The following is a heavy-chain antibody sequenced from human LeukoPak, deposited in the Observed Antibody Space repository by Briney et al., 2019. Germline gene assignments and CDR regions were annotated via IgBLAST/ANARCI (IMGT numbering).Heavy chain of an antibody. Sequence: GGSLRLSCAASGCTFDDYAMHWVRQAPGKGLEWVSLISGDGGSTYYADSVKGRFTISRDNSKNSLYLQMNSLRTEDTALYYCAKDRDQDRYSSSWYFAFDIWGQGTMVTVSS. CDR3: AKDRDQDRYSSSWYFAFDI. J-gene: IGHJ3*02. V-gene: IGHV3-43*02. CDR1: GCTFDDYA. CDR2: ISGDGGST. D-gene: IGHD6-13*01.